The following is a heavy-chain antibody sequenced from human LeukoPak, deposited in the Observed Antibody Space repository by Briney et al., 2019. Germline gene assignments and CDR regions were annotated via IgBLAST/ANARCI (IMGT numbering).Heavy chain of an antibody. D-gene: IGHD6-19*01. CDR1: GFTVNRTY. V-gene: IGHV3-66*01. J-gene: IGHJ4*02. CDR3: AQAGGYIRGWYPYYFDY. CDR2: IYSGGAT. Sequence: GGSLRLSCAAAGFTVNRTYMSWVRQAPGRGLEWVSVIYSGGATYYSDSVKGRFTISRDNSKNTLYPQMNSLRAEDTAVYYCAQAGGYIRGWYPYYFDYWGQGTLVTVSS.